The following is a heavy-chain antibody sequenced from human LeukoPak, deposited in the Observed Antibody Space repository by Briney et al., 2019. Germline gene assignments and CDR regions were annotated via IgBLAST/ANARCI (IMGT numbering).Heavy chain of an antibody. CDR2: MNPNSGNT. Sequence: GASVKVSCKASGYTFTSYDINWVRQATGQGLEWMGWMNPNSGNTGYAQKFQGRVTMTRNTSISTAYMELSSPRSEDTAVYYCARGPQGRLLWFGELLNNWFDPWGQGTLVTVSS. D-gene: IGHD3-10*01. CDR1: GYTFTSYD. V-gene: IGHV1-8*01. CDR3: ARGPQGRLLWFGELLNNWFDP. J-gene: IGHJ5*02.